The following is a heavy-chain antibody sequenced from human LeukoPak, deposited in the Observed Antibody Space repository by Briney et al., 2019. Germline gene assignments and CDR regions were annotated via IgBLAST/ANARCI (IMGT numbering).Heavy chain of an antibody. CDR1: GGSISSSSYY. V-gene: IGHV4-39*07. CDR2: IYYSGST. J-gene: IGHJ6*02. D-gene: IGHD3-10*01. CDR3: ARVKYYYGSGSYYMDYYYYYGMDV. Sequence: SETLSLTCTVSGGSISSSSYYWGWIRQPPGKGLEWIGSIYYSGSTNYNPSLKSRVTISVDTSKNQFSLKLSSVTAADTAVYYCARVKYYYGSGSYYMDYYYYYGMDVWGQGTTVTVSS.